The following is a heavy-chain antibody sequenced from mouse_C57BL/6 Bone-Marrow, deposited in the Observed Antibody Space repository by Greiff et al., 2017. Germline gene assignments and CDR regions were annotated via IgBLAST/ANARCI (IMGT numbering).Heavy chain of an antibody. CDR1: GFSLSTSGMG. CDR3: ARSVLRSSWFAY. Sequence: QVQLMESGPGILQSSQTLSLTCSFSGFSLSTSGMGVCWIRHPSRKGLEWLAHNYWVDDKRYNPSLKSRLPISKDTSKHQVFLKITSVHTADTATYYCARSVLRSSWFAYWGQGTLVTVSA. V-gene: IGHV8-12*01. CDR2: NYWVDDK. D-gene: IGHD1-2*01. J-gene: IGHJ3*01.